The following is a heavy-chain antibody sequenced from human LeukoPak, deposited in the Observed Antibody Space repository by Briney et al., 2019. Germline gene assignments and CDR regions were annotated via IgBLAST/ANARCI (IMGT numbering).Heavy chain of an antibody. D-gene: IGHD2-15*01. J-gene: IGHJ6*02. CDR2: IYSGGST. CDR3: ARDKRQSSYSYYYYYYGMDV. Sequence: GGSLRLSCAASGFTVSSNYMSWVRQAPGKGLEWVSVIYSGGSTYYADSVKGRFTISRDNSKNTLYLQMNSLRAEDTAVYYCARDKRQSSYSYYYYYYGMDVWGQGTTVTVSS. CDR1: GFTVSSNY. V-gene: IGHV3-66*01.